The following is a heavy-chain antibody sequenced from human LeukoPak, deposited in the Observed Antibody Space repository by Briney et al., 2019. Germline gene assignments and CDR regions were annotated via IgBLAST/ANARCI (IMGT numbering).Heavy chain of an antibody. CDR3: ARDPLRIAAAGTVYFDY. Sequence: GGSLRLSCAASGFSFSSYSLNWVRQAPGKGLEWVAVISYDGSNKYYADSVKGRFTISRDNSKNTLYLQMNSLRAEDTAVYYCARDPLRIAAAGTVYFDYWGQGTLVTVSS. J-gene: IGHJ4*02. D-gene: IGHD6-13*01. CDR2: ISYDGSNK. V-gene: IGHV3-30*03. CDR1: GFSFSSYS.